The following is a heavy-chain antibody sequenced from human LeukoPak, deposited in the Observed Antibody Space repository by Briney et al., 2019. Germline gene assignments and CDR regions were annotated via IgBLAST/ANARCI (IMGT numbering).Heavy chain of an antibody. D-gene: IGHD1-7*01. V-gene: IGHV4-39*07. CDR1: GVSISSSSYY. Sequence: SETLSLTCTVSGVSISSSSYYWGWLRQPPGKGLEWIGSIYYSGSTYYNPSLKSRVTISVDTSKNQFSLKLSSVTAADTAVYYCARAGNYGPENYWGQGTLVTVSS. CDR2: IYYSGST. CDR3: ARAGNYGPENY. J-gene: IGHJ4*02.